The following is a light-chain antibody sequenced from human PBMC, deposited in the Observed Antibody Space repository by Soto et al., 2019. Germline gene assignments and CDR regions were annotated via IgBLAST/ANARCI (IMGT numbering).Light chain of an antibody. CDR1: SSNIGAGYE. Sequence: QSVLTQPPSVSGAPGQRVTISCTGSSSNIGAGYEVHWYQQLPGTAPKLLIYGNSNRPSGVPDRFSGSKSGTSASLAITGLQAEDEADYYCQSYDSSLSGSIFGGGTNLTVL. V-gene: IGLV1-40*01. CDR3: QSYDSSLSGSI. CDR2: GNS. J-gene: IGLJ2*01.